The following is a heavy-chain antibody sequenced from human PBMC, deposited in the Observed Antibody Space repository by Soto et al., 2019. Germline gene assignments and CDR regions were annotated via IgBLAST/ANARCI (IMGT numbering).Heavy chain of an antibody. CDR3: ARDPYDSSGYYLPYFDY. CDR1: GGTFSRYA. D-gene: IGHD3-22*01. J-gene: IGHJ4*02. V-gene: IGHV1-69*01. Sequence: QVQLVQSGAEVKKPGSSVKVSCKASGGTFSRYAISWVRQAPGQGLEWMGGVIPIFGTANYAQKFQGRVTITADESTSTAYMELSSLRSEDTAVYYCARDPYDSSGYYLPYFDYWGQGTLVTVSS. CDR2: VIPIFGTA.